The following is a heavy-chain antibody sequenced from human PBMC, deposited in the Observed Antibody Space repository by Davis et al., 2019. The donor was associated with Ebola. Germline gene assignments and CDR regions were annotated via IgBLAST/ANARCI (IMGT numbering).Heavy chain of an antibody. CDR3: ARGGDTDSGYYNSHY. CDR2: IYTGDSAT. Sequence: GESLKISCQVSGYTFTSYWIGWVRQIPGKGLEWMAFIYTGDSATRYSSFFQGQVTISADNSISTAHLQWSSLKASDTAMYFCARGGDTDSGYYNSHYWGQGTLVTVSS. CDR1: GYTFTSYW. V-gene: IGHV5-51*01. J-gene: IGHJ4*02. D-gene: IGHD3-22*01.